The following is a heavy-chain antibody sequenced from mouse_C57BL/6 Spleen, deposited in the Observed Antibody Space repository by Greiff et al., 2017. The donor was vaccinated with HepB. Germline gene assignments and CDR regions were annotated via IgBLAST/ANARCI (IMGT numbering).Heavy chain of an antibody. J-gene: IGHJ4*01. CDR1: GYTFTSYW. CDR2: IDPSDSET. V-gene: IGHV1-52*01. D-gene: IGHD1-1*01. Sequence: QVQLQQPGAELVRPGSSVKLSCKASGYTFTSYWMHWVKQRPIQGLEWIGNIDPSDSETHYNQKFKDKATLTVDKSSSTAYMQLSSLTSEDSAVYYCARESSSYGGYAMDYWGQGASVTVSS. CDR3: ARESSSYGGYAMDY.